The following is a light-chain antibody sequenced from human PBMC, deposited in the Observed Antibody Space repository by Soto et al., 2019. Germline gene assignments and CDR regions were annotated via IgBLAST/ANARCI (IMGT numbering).Light chain of an antibody. CDR1: QNIDIF. J-gene: IGKJ2*01. Sequence: DIQMTQSPSSLSTSVGDRVTITCRASQNIDIFVNWFQHKSGMAPKLLIYSASNLQSGVPSRFSGSGSGTDFTLTTSSLQAEDFATYYCQHYHSPPPTFGLGTQLEIK. CDR2: SAS. V-gene: IGKV1-39*01. CDR3: QHYHSPPPT.